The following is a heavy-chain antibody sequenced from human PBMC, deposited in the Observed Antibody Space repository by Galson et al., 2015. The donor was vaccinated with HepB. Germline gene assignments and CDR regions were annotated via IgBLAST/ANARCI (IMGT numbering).Heavy chain of an antibody. Sequence: SLRLACAASGFTFSSYWMSWVRQAPGKGLEWVANINKDGNDKYYVDSVEGRVTVSRDNAKNSLYLQMNSLRVEDTALSYCARADALRTVDYWGQGTLITVSS. CDR1: GFTFSSYW. CDR2: INKDGNDK. J-gene: IGHJ4*02. V-gene: IGHV3-7*03. CDR3: ARADALRTVDY.